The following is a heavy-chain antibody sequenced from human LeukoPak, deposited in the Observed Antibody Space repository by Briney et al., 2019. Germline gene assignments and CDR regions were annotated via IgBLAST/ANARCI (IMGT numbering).Heavy chain of an antibody. CDR2: IHNSGST. Sequence: SETLSLTCTVSGGSLSTYYWSWIRQPPGKGLEWVGYIHNSGSTHYTFSLKSRVTMSLDTSKNQFSLKLTSVTAADTAVYYCARTDYSNTNWFDPWGQGTLVTVSS. CDR1: GGSLSTYY. CDR3: ARTDYSNTNWFDP. V-gene: IGHV4-59*12. D-gene: IGHD4-11*01. J-gene: IGHJ5*02.